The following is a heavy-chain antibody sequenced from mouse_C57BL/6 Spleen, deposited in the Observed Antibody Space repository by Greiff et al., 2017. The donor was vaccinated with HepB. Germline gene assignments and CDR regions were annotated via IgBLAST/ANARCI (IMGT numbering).Heavy chain of an antibody. D-gene: IGHD2-10*01. J-gene: IGHJ1*03. V-gene: IGHV1-50*01. CDR1: GYTFTSYW. CDR3: ACRTPYYGNYDWYFDV. CDR2: IDPSDSYT. Sequence: VQLQQPGAELVKPGASVKLSCKASGYTFTSYWMQWVKQRPGQGLEWIGEIDPSDSYTNYNQKFKGKATLTVDTSSSTAYMQLSSLTSEDSAVYYCACRTPYYGNYDWYFDVWGTGTTVTVSS.